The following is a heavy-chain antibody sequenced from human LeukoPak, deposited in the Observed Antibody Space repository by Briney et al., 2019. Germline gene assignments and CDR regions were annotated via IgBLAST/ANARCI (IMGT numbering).Heavy chain of an antibody. CDR3: ARDADWGFDAFDI. CDR2: TYYRSKWYN. V-gene: IGHV6-1*01. Sequence: SQTLSLTCAISGDSVSVNSDVWNWIRQSPSKGLEWLGRTYYRSKWYNDYAVSVKSRITISPDTSKNQFSLQLNSVTPEDTAVYYCARDADWGFDAFDIWCQGTVVTVSS. CDR1: GDSVSVNSDV. D-gene: IGHD7-27*01. J-gene: IGHJ3*02.